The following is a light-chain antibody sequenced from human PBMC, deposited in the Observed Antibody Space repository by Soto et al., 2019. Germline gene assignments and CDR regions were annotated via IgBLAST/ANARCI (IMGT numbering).Light chain of an antibody. CDR2: GAS. CDR3: QQYDDWPWT. J-gene: IGKJ1*01. CDR1: QSVSGY. Sequence: EFVLTQSPATLSLSPGERATLSCRASQSVSGYLAWYEQKPGQAPRLLIYGASIRAAGIPARFTGSESGTEFTLSISSLQYEDFAVYDCQQYDDWPWTFGHGTKVDIK. V-gene: IGKV3-15*01.